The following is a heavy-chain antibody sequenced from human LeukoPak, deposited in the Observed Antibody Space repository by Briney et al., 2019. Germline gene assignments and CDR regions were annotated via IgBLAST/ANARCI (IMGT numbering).Heavy chain of an antibody. CDR3: AKRKYCSSTSCYYFDY. CDR1: GGSSSGYY. CDR2: INHSGST. V-gene: IGHV4-34*01. Sequence: SETLSLTCAVYGGSSSGYYWSWIRQPPGKGLEWIGEINHSGSTNYNPSLKSRVTISVDTPKNQFSLKLSSVTAADTAVYYCAKRKYCSSTSCYYFDYWGQGTLVTVSS. J-gene: IGHJ4*02. D-gene: IGHD2-2*01.